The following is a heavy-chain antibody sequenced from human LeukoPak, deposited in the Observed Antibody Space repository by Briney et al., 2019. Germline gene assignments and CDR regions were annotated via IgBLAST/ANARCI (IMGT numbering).Heavy chain of an antibody. CDR2: ISSSSSYI. CDR1: GFTFSSYA. D-gene: IGHD6-13*01. Sequence: GGSLRLSCAASGFTFSSYAMSWVRQAPGKGLEWVSSISSSSSYIYYADSVKGRFTISRDNAKNSLYLQMNSLRAEDTAVYYCARVAAAAGLTVPWGQGTLVTVSS. CDR3: ARVAAAAGLTVP. V-gene: IGHV3-21*01. J-gene: IGHJ4*02.